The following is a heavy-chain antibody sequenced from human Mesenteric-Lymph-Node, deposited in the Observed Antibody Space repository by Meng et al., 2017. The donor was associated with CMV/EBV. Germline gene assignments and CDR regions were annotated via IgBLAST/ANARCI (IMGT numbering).Heavy chain of an antibody. V-gene: IGHV5-51*01. CDR1: EYTFTNYW. Sequence: GESLKISCKASEYTFTNYWIAWVRQMPGKGLEWMAMIYPGDSDIRYSPSIQGHVTISADKSINTAYLQWSSLEASDTAMYYCARIGRDGYANPLYYLDYWGQGTLVTVSS. CDR3: ARIGRDGYANPLYYLDY. CDR2: IYPGDSDI. J-gene: IGHJ4*02. D-gene: IGHD5-24*01.